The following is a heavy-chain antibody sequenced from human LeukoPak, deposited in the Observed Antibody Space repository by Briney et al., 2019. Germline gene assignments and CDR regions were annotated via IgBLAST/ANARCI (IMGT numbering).Heavy chain of an antibody. CDR3: AKGLDWYCSGGSCYNIDY. Sequence: GGSLRLSCAASGFTFSSYGMHWVGQAPGKRLEWVAVIWYDGSNKYYADSVKGRFTISRDNSKNTLYLQMNSLRAEDTAVYYCAKGLDWYCSGGSCYNIDYWGQGTLVTVSS. CDR2: IWYDGSNK. CDR1: GFTFSSYG. J-gene: IGHJ4*02. V-gene: IGHV3-33*06. D-gene: IGHD2-15*01.